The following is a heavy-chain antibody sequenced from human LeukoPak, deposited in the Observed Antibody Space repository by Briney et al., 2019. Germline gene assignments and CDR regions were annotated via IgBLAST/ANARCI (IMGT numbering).Heavy chain of an antibody. CDR2: ICHSGNT. V-gene: IGHV4-59*08. CDR1: GDSISSYY. J-gene: IGHJ3*02. CDR3: ARRIIVVVAAGALDI. D-gene: IGHD2-21*02. Sequence: SETLSLTCTVSGDSISSYYSRWIRQPPGRGLEWMGYICHSGNTNSNPSPKSRVTISVDTTNNQFSLKLSSVTAADAAVYYCARRIIVVVAAGALDIWGQGTMVTVSS.